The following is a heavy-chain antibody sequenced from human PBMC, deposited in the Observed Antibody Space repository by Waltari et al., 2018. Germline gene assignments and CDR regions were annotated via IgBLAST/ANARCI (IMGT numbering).Heavy chain of an antibody. V-gene: IGHV3-30*18. D-gene: IGHD6-19*01. CDR3: AKVARVAGYYYTGMDV. CDR1: GFNFLRSG. CDR2: ISYEGSTK. J-gene: IGHJ6*02. Sequence: QVLLVDSGGGVVQPGRSLRLSCSASGFNFLRSGLPWVRQAPGKGPEWVAVISYEGSTKYYADSVKGRFTISRDNSMHTLDLQMNNLRHEDTGVYYCAKVARVAGYYYTGMDVWGQGTTVTVSS.